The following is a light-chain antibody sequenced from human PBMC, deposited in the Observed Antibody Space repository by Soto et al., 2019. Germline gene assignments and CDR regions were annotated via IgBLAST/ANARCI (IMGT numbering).Light chain of an antibody. CDR1: ISDIGSYNR. Sequence: QSALTQPASVSGSPGQSITISCTGTISDIGSYNRVSWYQQHPGKAPKLIIYEVTDRPSGVSNRFSGSKSGNTASLTISGLQAEDEAEYYCSSYTNINTRAGVFGTGTKVTVL. J-gene: IGLJ1*01. CDR3: SSYTNINTRAGV. V-gene: IGLV2-14*01. CDR2: EVT.